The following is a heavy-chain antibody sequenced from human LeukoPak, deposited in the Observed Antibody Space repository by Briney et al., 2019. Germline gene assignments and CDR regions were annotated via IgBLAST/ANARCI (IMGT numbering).Heavy chain of an antibody. D-gene: IGHD1-26*01. Sequence: ASVKVSCKASGYTFTDYYMHWVQQAPGKGLEWMGRVDPEDGETIYAEKFQGRVTITADTSTDTAYMELSSLRSEDTAVYYCATDTVSGSYTGPYFDYWGQGTLVTVSS. CDR3: ATDTVSGSYTGPYFDY. J-gene: IGHJ4*02. V-gene: IGHV1-69-2*01. CDR1: GYTFTDYY. CDR2: VDPEDGET.